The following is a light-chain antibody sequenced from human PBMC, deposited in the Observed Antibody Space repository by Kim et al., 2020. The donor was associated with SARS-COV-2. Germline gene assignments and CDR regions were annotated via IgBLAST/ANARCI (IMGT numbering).Light chain of an antibody. V-gene: IGLV3-21*04. Sequence: PGKTARIAVRAINSGSKSVNWYQQKPGQAPVRVIYYDSDRPSGIPERLSGSNSGNTATLTISRVEAGDEADYYCQVWDSSSDHVVFGGGTQLTVL. CDR2: YDS. J-gene: IGLJ2*01. CDR1: NSGSKS. CDR3: QVWDSSSDHVV.